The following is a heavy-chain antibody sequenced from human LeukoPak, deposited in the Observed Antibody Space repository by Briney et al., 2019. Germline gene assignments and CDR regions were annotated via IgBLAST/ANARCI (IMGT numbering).Heavy chain of an antibody. CDR2: ISAYNGNT. V-gene: IGHV1-18*04. J-gene: IGHJ6*04. CDR3: AREWLLLWLYGMDV. CDR1: GYTFISYG. D-gene: IGHD5-18*01. Sequence: GASVKVSCKASGYTFISYGISWVRQAPGQGLEWMGWISAYNGNTNYAQKLQGRVTMTTDTSTSTAYMELRSMRSDDTAVYYCAREWLLLWLYGMDVWGKGTTVTVSS.